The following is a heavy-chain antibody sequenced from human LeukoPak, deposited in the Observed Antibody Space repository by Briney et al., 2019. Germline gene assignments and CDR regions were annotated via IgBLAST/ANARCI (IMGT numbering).Heavy chain of an antibody. V-gene: IGHV1-2*02. D-gene: IGHD2-8*01. CDR3: ARLPRVHFDS. CDR2: INPNRGGT. CDR1: GYTFIGYH. J-gene: IGHJ4*02. Sequence: GASVMVSCKASGYTFIGYHIHWVRQAPGQGLEWMGWINPNRGGTNLAQKFQGRVIMTRDTSISTAYMEVTRLRSDDTAIYYCARLPRVHFDSWGQGTLVTVSS.